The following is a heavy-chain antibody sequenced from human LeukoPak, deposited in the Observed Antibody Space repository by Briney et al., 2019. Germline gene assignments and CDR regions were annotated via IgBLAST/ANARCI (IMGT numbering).Heavy chain of an antibody. Sequence: SQTLSLTCALSGDSFSSNSAAWNWIRQSPSRGLEWLGRTYYRSKLYNDYAVSVKSRITINPDTSKNQFSLQLNSVTAADTAVYYCASRNDDYGDYLVQADKVYYYYGMDVWGQGTTVTVSS. CDR3: ASRNDDYGDYLVQADKVYYYYGMDV. CDR2: TYYRSKLYN. J-gene: IGHJ6*02. CDR1: GDSFSSNSAA. D-gene: IGHD4-17*01. V-gene: IGHV6-1*01.